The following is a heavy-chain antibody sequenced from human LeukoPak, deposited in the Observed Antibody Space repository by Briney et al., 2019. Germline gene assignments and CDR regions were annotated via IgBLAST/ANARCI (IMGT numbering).Heavy chain of an antibody. V-gene: IGHV1-46*01. D-gene: IGHD3-22*01. CDR2: INPSGGST. Sequence: ASVKVSCKASGYTFTSYYMHWVRQAPGQGLEWMGIINPSGGSTSYAQKFQGRVTMTRDMSTSTVYMELSSLRSDDTAVYYCARVGSGYYHVDYWGQGTLVTVSS. J-gene: IGHJ4*02. CDR1: GYTFTSYY. CDR3: ARVGSGYYHVDY.